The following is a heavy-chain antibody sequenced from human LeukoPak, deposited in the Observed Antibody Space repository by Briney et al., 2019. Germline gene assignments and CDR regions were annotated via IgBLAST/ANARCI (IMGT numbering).Heavy chain of an antibody. D-gene: IGHD3-22*01. CDR1: GFTFSSYG. V-gene: IGHV3-30*18. CDR2: ISYDGSNK. Sequence: GRSLRPSCAASGFTFSSYGMHWVRQAPGKGLEWVAVISYDGSNKYYADSVKGRFTISRDNSKNTLYLQMNSLRAEDTAVYYCAKDADDSSGYYYPDYWGQGTLVTVSS. CDR3: AKDADDSSGYYYPDY. J-gene: IGHJ4*02.